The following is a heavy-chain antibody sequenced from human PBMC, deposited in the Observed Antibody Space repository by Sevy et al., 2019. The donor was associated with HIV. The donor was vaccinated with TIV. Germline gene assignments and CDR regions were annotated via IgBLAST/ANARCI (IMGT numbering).Heavy chain of an antibody. CDR3: ARVPTYYYGSATYFDS. Sequence: ASVKVSSKASGYTFSSNGITWVRQAPGQGLEWMGWIGLYNGNSNYAQKFRDRVTMTADTSTSTAYMELRSLRSDDTAVYYCARVPTYYYGSATYFDSWGQGSLVTVSS. CDR1: GYTFSSNG. V-gene: IGHV1-18*01. J-gene: IGHJ4*02. D-gene: IGHD3-10*01. CDR2: IGLYNGNS.